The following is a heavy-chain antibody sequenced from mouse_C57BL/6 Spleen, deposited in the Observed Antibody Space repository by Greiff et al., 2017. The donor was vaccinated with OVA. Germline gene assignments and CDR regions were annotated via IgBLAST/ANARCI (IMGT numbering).Heavy chain of an antibody. CDR1: GYTFTSYT. CDR3: ASDRSWFAY. J-gene: IGHJ3*01. V-gene: IGHV1-4*01. CDR2: INPSSGYT. Sequence: LQESGAELARPGASVKMSCKASGYTFTSYTMHWVKQRPGQGLEWIGYINPSSGYTKYNQKFKDKATLTADKSSSTAYMQLSSLTSEDSAVYYCASDRSWFAYWGQGTLVTVSA.